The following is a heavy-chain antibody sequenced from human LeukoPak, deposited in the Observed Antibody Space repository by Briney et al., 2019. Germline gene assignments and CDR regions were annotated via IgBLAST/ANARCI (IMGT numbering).Heavy chain of an antibody. D-gene: IGHD2-15*01. J-gene: IGHJ6*02. CDR1: GFTFSSYA. CDR3: AKDGSPGRYYYYGMDV. Sequence: PGGSLRLSCAASGFTFSSYAMSWVRQAPGQGLEWVSAISGSGGSTYYADYVKGRFTISRDNSKNTLYLQMNSLRAEDTAVYYCAKDGSPGRYYYYGMDVWGQGTTVTVSS. CDR2: ISGSGGST. V-gene: IGHV3-23*01.